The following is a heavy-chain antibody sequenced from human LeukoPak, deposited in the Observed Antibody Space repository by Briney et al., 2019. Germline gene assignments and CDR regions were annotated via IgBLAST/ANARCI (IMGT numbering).Heavy chain of an antibody. J-gene: IGHJ5*02. CDR3: AGGAAAGTLLNWFDP. D-gene: IGHD6-13*01. CDR2: IIPIFGTA. CDR1: GGTFSSYA. Sequence: SVKVSCKASGGTFSSYAISWVRQAPGQGLEWMGGIIPIFGTANYAQKFQGRVTITADKSTSTAYMELSSLRSEDTAVYYCAGGAAAGTLLNWFDPWGQGTLVTVSS. V-gene: IGHV1-69*06.